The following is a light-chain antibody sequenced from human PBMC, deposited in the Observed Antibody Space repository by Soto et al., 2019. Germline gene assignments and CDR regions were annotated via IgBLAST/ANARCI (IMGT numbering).Light chain of an antibody. CDR3: AAWGDDLNGWV. Sequence: QSVLTRPPSASGTPGQRVTISCSGSSSNIGNNAVNWYQQSTGTAPKLLIDDNIQRPSGVPDRFSGSKSGTSASMAISGLQSEDEADYYCAAWGDDLNGWVFGGGSKRTVL. CDR2: DNI. J-gene: IGLJ3*02. V-gene: IGLV1-44*01. CDR1: SSNIGNNA.